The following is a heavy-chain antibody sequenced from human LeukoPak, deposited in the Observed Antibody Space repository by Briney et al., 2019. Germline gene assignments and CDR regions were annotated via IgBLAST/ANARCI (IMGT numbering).Heavy chain of an antibody. D-gene: IGHD3-10*01. CDR3: ARDIEETWYYYGSGSNYYFDY. CDR1: GFTFSCYS. V-gene: IGHV3-21*01. Sequence: GGSLRLSCAASGFTFSCYSMNWVRQAPGKGLEWVSSISSSSSYIYYADSVKGRFTISRDNAKNSLYLQMNSLRDEDTAVYYCARDIEETWYYYGSGSNYYFDYWGQGTLVTVSS. CDR2: ISSSSSYI. J-gene: IGHJ4*02.